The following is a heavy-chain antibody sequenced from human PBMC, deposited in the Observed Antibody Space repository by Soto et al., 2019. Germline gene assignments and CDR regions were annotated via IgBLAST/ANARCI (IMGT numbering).Heavy chain of an antibody. V-gene: IGHV3-30*18. CDR2: ISYDGSNK. CDR3: AKDLGSITQSWGDY. J-gene: IGHJ4*02. Sequence: QVQLVESGGGVVQPGRSLRLSCAASGFTFSSYGMHWVRQAPGKGLEWVAVISYDGSNKYYADSVKGRFTISRDNSKNTLYLQMNSLRAEDTAVYYCAKDLGSITQSWGDYWGQGTLVTVSS. CDR1: GFTFSSYG. D-gene: IGHD3-10*01.